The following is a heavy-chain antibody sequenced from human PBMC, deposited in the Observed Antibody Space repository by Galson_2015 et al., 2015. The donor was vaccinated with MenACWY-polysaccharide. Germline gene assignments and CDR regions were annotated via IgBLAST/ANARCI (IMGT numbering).Heavy chain of an antibody. J-gene: IGHJ4*02. CDR1: GFSLNSYW. Sequence: SLRLSCAASGFSLNSYWMHWVRHAPGKGLVWVSRINSDGSSTAYAGSAKGRFTISRDNAKNTLYLQMNSLRVEDTAVYYCARGAYYFDSWGQGTLITVSS. V-gene: IGHV3-74*01. CDR2: INSDGSST. CDR3: ARGAYYFDS.